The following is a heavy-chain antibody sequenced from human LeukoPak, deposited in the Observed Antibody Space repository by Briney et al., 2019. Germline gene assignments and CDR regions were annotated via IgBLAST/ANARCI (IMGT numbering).Heavy chain of an antibody. CDR1: GGSISSGGYS. V-gene: IGHV4-30-2*01. J-gene: IGHJ4*02. CDR2: IYHNGST. D-gene: IGHD4-17*01. Sequence: PSQTLSLTCAVSGGSISSGGYSWSWIRQPPGKGLEWIGYIYHNGSTYYNPSLKSRVTISVDRSKNQFSLKLSSVTAADTAVYYCARVSPDYGDYFDYWGQGTLVTVSS. CDR3: ARVSPDYGDYFDY.